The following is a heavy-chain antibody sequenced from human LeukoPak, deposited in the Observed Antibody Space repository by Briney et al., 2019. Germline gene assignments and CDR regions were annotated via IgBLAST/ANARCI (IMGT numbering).Heavy chain of an antibody. J-gene: IGHJ4*02. V-gene: IGHV3-33*06. CDR1: GFTFSSYG. D-gene: IGHD3-10*01. CDR3: AKDHAYYGSGSYYLD. CDR2: IWYDGISK. Sequence: PGRSLRLSCAASGFTFSSYGMHWVRQAPGKGLDWVAVIWYDGISKYYADSVKGRFTISRDNSKNMLYLQMNSLRAEDTAVYYCAKDHAYYGSGSYYLDWGQGTLVTVSS.